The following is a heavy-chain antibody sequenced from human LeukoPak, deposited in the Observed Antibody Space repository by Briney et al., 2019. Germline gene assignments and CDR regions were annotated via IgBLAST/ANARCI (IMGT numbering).Heavy chain of an antibody. Sequence: ASVKVSCKASGGTFSSYAISWVRQAPGQGLEWMGGIIPIFGTANYAQKFQGRVTITADESTSTAYMELSSLRSEDTAVYYCARVGEVAAQTEYYFDYWGQGTLATVSS. J-gene: IGHJ4*02. CDR2: IIPIFGTA. CDR3: ARVGEVAAQTEYYFDY. V-gene: IGHV1-69*13. CDR1: GGTFSSYA. D-gene: IGHD6-13*01.